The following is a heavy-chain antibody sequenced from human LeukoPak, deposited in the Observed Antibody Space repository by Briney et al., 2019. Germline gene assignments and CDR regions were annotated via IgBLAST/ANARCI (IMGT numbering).Heavy chain of an antibody. CDR3: ASLVVPAAKGYYFDY. Sequence: PGGSLRLSCAASGFTFSSYEMNWVRQAPGKGLEWVSYISSSGSTLYYADSVKGRFTISRDNAKNSLYLQMNSLRAEDTAVYYCASLVVPAAKGYYFDYWGQGTLVTVSS. CDR2: ISSSGSTL. V-gene: IGHV3-48*03. J-gene: IGHJ4*02. CDR1: GFTFSSYE. D-gene: IGHD2-2*01.